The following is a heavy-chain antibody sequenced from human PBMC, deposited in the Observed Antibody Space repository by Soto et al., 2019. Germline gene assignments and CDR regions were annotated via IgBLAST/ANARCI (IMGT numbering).Heavy chain of an antibody. CDR3: VREGRGSFDF. V-gene: IGHV3-23*01. Sequence: SLRLSCAASVFIFTNYAMNWVRQAPGKGLEWVSVIGGRGNSAYYADSVQGRFTISRDNSKNTLSLQMSSLTADDTAIYYCVREGRGSFDFWGRGTMVTVSS. CDR1: VFIFTNYA. D-gene: IGHD5-12*01. CDR2: IGGRGNSA. J-gene: IGHJ3*01.